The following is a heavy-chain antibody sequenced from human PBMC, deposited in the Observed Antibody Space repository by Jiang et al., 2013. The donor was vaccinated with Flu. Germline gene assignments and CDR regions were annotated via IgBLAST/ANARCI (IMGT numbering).Heavy chain of an antibody. Sequence: SGAEVKKPGSSVKVSCKASGGTFGRGISWVRQAPGQGLEWMGRVLPLFPRTDFARKFEGRVTIIADKALTSGYMEIKSLTSEDTAIYYCVGDEGVGAKFDPWGQGTLVTVAS. V-gene: IGHV1-69*04. D-gene: IGHD3-3*01. CDR2: VLPLFPRT. CDR3: VGDEGVGAKFDP. CDR1: GGTFGRG. J-gene: IGHJ5*02.